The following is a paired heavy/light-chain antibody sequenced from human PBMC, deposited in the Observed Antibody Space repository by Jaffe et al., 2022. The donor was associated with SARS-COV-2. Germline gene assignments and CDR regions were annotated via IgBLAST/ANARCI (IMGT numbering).Light chain of an antibody. J-gene: IGKJ1*01. CDR3: QQYNNWPPT. CDR2: GAS. V-gene: IGKV3-15*01. Sequence: EVVMTQSPATLSVSPGERPTLFCRASESVTSRLAWYQQKPGQAPRLLIYGASTRATGVPDRFSGSGSGTEFTLTISSLQSEDFAVYYCQQYNNWPPTFGQGTKVEIK. CDR1: ESVTSR.
Heavy chain of an antibody. V-gene: IGHV4-61*02. J-gene: IGHJ5*02. D-gene: IGHD6-25*01. CDR3: ARDIPPPSGEHINWFDP. CDR2: FHASGIT. CDR1: GASISSASFY. Sequence: QVQLQESGPGLVKPSQTLSLTCTVSGASISSASFYWSWIRQPAGGGLEWIGRFHASGITNFNPSLKGRVTVSGDTSKNQFSLKLSSVTAADTAVYYCARDIPPPSGEHINWFDPWGQGTLVTVSS.